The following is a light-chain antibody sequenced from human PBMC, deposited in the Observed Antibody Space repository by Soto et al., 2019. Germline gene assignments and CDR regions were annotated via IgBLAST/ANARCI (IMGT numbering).Light chain of an antibody. CDR3: AAWDDSLNAYV. V-gene: IGLV1-44*01. Sequence: VLTQPPSASGTPGQRVAFSCSGSSSNIGANTVNWYQQLPGAAPKLLIYSHSQRPSGVPDRFSGSKSGTSASLATSGLQSDDEADYYCAAWDDSLNAYVFXTGTKVTVL. CDR2: SHS. CDR1: SSNIGANT. J-gene: IGLJ1*01.